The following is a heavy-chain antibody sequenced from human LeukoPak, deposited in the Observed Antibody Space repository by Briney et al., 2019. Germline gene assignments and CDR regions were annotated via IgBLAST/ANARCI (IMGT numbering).Heavy chain of an antibody. CDR1: GFTFSSYS. D-gene: IGHD3-3*01. V-gene: IGHV3-74*01. J-gene: IGHJ4*02. CDR3: ARDYDFWSGSYDY. CDR2: INSDGSST. Sequence: GGSLRLSCAASGFTFSSYSMNWVRQAPGKGLVWVSRINSDGSSTSYADSVKGRFTISRDNAKNTLYLQMNSLRAEDTAVYYCARDYDFWSGSYDYWGQGTLVTVSS.